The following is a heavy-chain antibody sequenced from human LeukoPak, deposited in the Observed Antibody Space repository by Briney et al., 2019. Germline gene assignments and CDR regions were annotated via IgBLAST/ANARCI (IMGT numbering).Heavy chain of an antibody. CDR1: GFTFSSYA. Sequence: GGSLRLSCAASGFTFSSYAMHWVRQAPGKGLEWVAVISYDGSNKYYADSVKGRFTISRDNSKNTLYLQMNSLRAGDTAVYYCVASLESYNWNRGYYMDVWGKGTTVTVSS. V-gene: IGHV3-30-3*01. D-gene: IGHD1-20*01. CDR2: ISYDGSNK. CDR3: VASLESYNWNRGYYMDV. J-gene: IGHJ6*03.